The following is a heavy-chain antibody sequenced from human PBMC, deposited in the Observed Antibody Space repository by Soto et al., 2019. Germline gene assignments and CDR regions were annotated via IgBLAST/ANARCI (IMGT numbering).Heavy chain of an antibody. J-gene: IGHJ6*02. CDR3: AKTLPKSGSAPYYYTLDV. V-gene: IGHV3-30*18. Sequence: QTGGSLRLSCAASGFTFSDYYMSWIRQAPGKGLEWVAVISYDGSNKYYADSVKGRFTISRDNSKNTLFLQMSSLRVEDTAVYYCAKTLPKSGSAPYYYTLDVWGQGTTVTVSS. CDR1: GFTFSDYY. CDR2: ISYDGSNK.